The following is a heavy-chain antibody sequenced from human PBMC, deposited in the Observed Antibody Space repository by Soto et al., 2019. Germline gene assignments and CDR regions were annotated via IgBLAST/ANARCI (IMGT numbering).Heavy chain of an antibody. CDR2: IKQDGSEK. J-gene: IGHJ3*02. V-gene: IGHV3-7*01. D-gene: IGHD3-22*01. CDR1: GFTFSSYW. CDR3: ARTATYYYDSSGYYASERPRAFDI. Sequence: PGGSLRLSCAASGFTFSSYWMSWVRQAPGKGLEWVANIKQDGSEKYYVDSVKGRFTISRDNAKNSLYLQMNSLRAEDTAVYYCARTATYYYDSSGYYASERPRAFDIWGQGTMVTVSS.